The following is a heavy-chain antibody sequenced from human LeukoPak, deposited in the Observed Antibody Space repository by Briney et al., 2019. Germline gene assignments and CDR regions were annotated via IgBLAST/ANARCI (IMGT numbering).Heavy chain of an antibody. CDR2: IYHSGSN. J-gene: IGHJ6*03. CDR3: ARTRTVTGYYYYYMDV. V-gene: IGHV4-38-2*02. Sequence: SETLSLTCTVSGYSISSGYYWGWIRQPPGKGLEWIGSIYHSGSNYYNPSLKSRVNITVDTSKNQFSLKLSSVTAADTAVYYCARTRTVTGYYYYYMDVWGKGTTVTVSS. CDR1: GYSISSGYY. D-gene: IGHD4-11*01.